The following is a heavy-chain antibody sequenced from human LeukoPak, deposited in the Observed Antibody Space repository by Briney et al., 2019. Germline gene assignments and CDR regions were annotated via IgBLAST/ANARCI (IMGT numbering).Heavy chain of an antibody. CDR3: AKASGYSYGYYFDY. J-gene: IGHJ4*02. CDR2: ISGSGGST. Sequence: GGSLRLSCAASGFTFSSYAMSWVRQAPGKGLEWVSAISGSGGSTYYADSVKGRFTISRDNSKNTLHLQMNSLRAEDTAVYYCAKASGYSYGYYFDYWGQGTLVTVSS. D-gene: IGHD5-18*01. V-gene: IGHV3-23*01. CDR1: GFTFSSYA.